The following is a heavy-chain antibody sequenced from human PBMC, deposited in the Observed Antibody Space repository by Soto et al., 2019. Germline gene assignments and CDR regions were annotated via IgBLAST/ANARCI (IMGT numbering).Heavy chain of an antibody. Sequence: QGQLVQSGAEVKKPGASVKVSCKASGYTFTSYGISWVRQAPGQGLEWMGWISAYNGNTNYAQKLQGRVTMTTDTSKSTAYMELRSLRSDDTAVYYCARVYYDFWSGYLDWFDPWGQGTLVTVSS. J-gene: IGHJ5*02. D-gene: IGHD3-3*01. CDR3: ARVYYDFWSGYLDWFDP. CDR2: ISAYNGNT. V-gene: IGHV1-18*01. CDR1: GYTFTSYG.